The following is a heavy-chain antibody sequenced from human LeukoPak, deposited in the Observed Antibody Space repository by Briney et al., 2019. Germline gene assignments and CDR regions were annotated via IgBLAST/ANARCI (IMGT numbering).Heavy chain of an antibody. V-gene: IGHV3-53*01. J-gene: IGHJ6*02. CDR3: VREAVMPVAPSTIGTSGRPLYEYYGLDV. D-gene: IGHD6-13*01. CDR2: IYGGGDT. Sequence: PGGSLRVSCAASGLTLTDKYMNGVGQSCGKGVEGVSVIYGGGDTNYTDSGRGGFIISRDTSKNTVYLQMNSLGAEDTAVYYCVREAVMPVAPSTIGTSGRPLYEYYGLDVWGQGTTVTVSS. CDR1: GLTLTDKY.